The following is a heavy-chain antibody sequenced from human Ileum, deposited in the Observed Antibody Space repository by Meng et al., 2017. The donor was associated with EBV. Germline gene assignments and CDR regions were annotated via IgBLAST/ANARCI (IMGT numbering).Heavy chain of an antibody. CDR2: IYWDDDK. J-gene: IGHJ5*02. Sequence: FRGSVPTLVKPTQTLPLTCTFSGFSLSTSGVGVGWIRQPPGKALEWLALIYWDDDKRYSPSLKSRLTITKDTSKNQVVPTMTNMDPVDTATYYCAHGTYYYGPDFTGGWFDPWGQGTLVTVSS. D-gene: IGHD3-10*01. V-gene: IGHV2-5*02. CDR3: AHGTYYYGPDFTGGWFDP. CDR1: GFSLSTSGVG.